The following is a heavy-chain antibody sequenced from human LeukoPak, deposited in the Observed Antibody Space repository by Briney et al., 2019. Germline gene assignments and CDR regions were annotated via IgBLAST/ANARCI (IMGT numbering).Heavy chain of an antibody. J-gene: IGHJ3*02. V-gene: IGHV1-2*06. CDR3: ARSQKPLGTHDAFDI. CDR1: GYTFTGYY. Sequence: ASVKVSCKASGYTFTGYYMHWVRQAPGQGLEWMGRINPNSGGTNYAQKFQGRVTMTRDTSISTAYMELSRLRSDGTAVYYCARSQKPLGTHDAFDIWGQGTMVTVSS. CDR2: INPNSGGT.